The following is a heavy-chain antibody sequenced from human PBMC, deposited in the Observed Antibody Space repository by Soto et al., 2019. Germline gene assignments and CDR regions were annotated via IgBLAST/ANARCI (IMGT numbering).Heavy chain of an antibody. D-gene: IGHD2-2*01. J-gene: IGHJ3*02. CDR1: GFTFDDYA. V-gene: IGHV3-9*01. CDR2: ISWNSGSI. CDR3: AKASLGYCSSTSCGSAFDI. Sequence: EVQLVESGGGLVQPGRSLRLSCAASGFTFDDYAMHWVRQAPGKGLEWVSGISWNSGSIGYADSVKGQFTISRDNAKNSLYLQMNSLRAEDTALYYCAKASLGYCSSTSCGSAFDIWGQGTMVTVSS.